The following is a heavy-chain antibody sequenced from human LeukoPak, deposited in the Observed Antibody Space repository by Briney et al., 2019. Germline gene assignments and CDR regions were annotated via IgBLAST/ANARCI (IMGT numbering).Heavy chain of an antibody. D-gene: IGHD2-2*01. CDR2: FDPEDGET. J-gene: IGHJ4*02. Sequence: GASVKVSCKVSGYTLTELSMHWVRQAPGKGLEWMGGFDPEDGETIYAQKFQGGVTMTEDTSTDTAYMELSSLRSEDTAVYYCATPYCSSTNCYWDFDYWGQGTLVTVSS. CDR3: ATPYCSSTNCYWDFDY. V-gene: IGHV1-24*01. CDR1: GYTLTELS.